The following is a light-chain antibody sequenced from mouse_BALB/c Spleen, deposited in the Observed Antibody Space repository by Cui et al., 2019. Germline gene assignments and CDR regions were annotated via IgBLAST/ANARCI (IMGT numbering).Light chain of an antibody. Sequence: DIQDTETTSSLSASMGDRVTISCSTSQGISNYLNWYQQKPDETVKLLIYYTSSLHSGVPSRFSGSGSGTDYSLTISNLEPEDIATYYCQQYSKFPFTFGSGTKLEIK. CDR1: QGISNY. CDR2: YTS. J-gene: IGKJ4*01. V-gene: IGKV10-94*01. CDR3: QQYSKFPFT.